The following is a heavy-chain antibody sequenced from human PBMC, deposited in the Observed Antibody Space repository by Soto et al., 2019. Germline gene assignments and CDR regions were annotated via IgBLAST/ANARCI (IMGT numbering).Heavy chain of an antibody. Sequence: ASVKVSCKTSGYTFNTYGINWVRQAPGQGLEWMGWISVYNGNTNYAQKFQDRVTLTTDTLTSTTYMEVRTLTSDDTAVYYCGRVGSASSPADYWGQGTLVTVSS. CDR1: GYTFNTYG. J-gene: IGHJ4*02. V-gene: IGHV1-18*01. D-gene: IGHD2-15*01. CDR3: GRVGSASSPADY. CDR2: ISVYNGNT.